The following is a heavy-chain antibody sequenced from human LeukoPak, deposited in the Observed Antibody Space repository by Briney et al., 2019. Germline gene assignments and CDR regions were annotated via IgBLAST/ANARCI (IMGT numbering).Heavy chain of an antibody. V-gene: IGHV3-23*01. CDR2: ISGSGGST. D-gene: IGHD3-22*01. J-gene: IGHJ3*02. CDR3: ANDLTYYYDSSGPDAFDI. Sequence: GGSLRLSCAASGFTFDDYGMSWVRQAPGKGLEWVSAISGSGGSTYYADSVKGRFTISRDNSKNTLYLQMNSLRAEDTAVYYCANDLTYYYDSSGPDAFDIWGQGTMVTVSS. CDR1: GFTFDDYG.